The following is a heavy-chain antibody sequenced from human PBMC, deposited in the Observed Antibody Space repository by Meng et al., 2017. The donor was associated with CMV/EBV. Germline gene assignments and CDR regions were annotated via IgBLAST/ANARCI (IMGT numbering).Heavy chain of an antibody. CDR1: GYTFTGYY. CDR2: INPNSGGT. J-gene: IGHJ6*02. V-gene: IGHV1-2*02. CDR3: AREGYDFWSGYQYPASGMDV. D-gene: IGHD3-3*01. Sequence: ASVKVSCKASGYTFTGYYMHWVRRAPGQGLEWMGWINPNSGGTNYAQKFQGRVTMTRDTSISTAYMELSRLRSDDTAVYYCAREGYDFWSGYQYPASGMDVWGQGTTVTVSS.